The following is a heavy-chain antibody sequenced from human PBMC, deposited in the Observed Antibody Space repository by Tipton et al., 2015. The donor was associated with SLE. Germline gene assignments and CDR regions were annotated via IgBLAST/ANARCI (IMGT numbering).Heavy chain of an antibody. CDR3: ARDDPRYYYGMDV. Sequence: LRLSCTVSGGSISSSSYYWGWIRQPPGKGLEWIGSIYYSGSTYYNPSLKSRVTISVDTSKNQFSLKLSSVTAADTAVYYCARDDPRYYYGMDVWGQGTTVTVSS. CDR1: GGSISSSSYY. V-gene: IGHV4-39*07. CDR2: IYYSGST. J-gene: IGHJ6*02.